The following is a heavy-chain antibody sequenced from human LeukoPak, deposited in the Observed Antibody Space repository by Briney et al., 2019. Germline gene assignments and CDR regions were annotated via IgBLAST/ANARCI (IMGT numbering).Heavy chain of an antibody. J-gene: IGHJ6*02. D-gene: IGHD3-3*01. V-gene: IGHV3-49*03. Sequence: SLTLSCTASGFTFDYYAMSWIRQAPGKGLEWVGFIRSKAYGGTTEYAASVKGRFTISRDDSKSIAYLQMNSLNTEDTAVYYCTREVYDFSYGMDVWGQGTTVTVSS. CDR1: GFTFDYYA. CDR2: IRSKAYGGTT. CDR3: TREVYDFSYGMDV.